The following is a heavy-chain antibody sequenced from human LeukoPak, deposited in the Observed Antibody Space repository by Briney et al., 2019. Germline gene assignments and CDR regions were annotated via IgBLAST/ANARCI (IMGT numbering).Heavy chain of an antibody. CDR2: ISSSDTAI. V-gene: IGHV3-48*01. D-gene: IGHD6-19*01. CDR3: ARASPVASTQHFDY. CDR1: GFTFNSYS. Sequence: RGSLRLSCAASGFTFNSYSMSWVRQAPGKGLGWVSYISSSDTAIYYADSVKGRFTISRDNAKNSLYLQMNSLRAEDTAVYYCARASPVASTQHFDYWGQGTLVTVST. J-gene: IGHJ4*02.